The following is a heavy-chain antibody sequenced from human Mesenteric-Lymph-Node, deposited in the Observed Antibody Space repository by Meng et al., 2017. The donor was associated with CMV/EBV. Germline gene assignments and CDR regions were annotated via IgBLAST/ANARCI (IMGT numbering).Heavy chain of an antibody. V-gene: IGHV3-23*01. CDR1: GFTFSGFA. J-gene: IGHJ4*02. CDR2: ISDSGSST. CDR3: AEGVSSPNDY. Sequence: AGTGFTFSGFALSWVRQAPGKGLEWVSGISDSGSSTYYADSVRGRFTISRDNFENTLYLQMNRLRADDTAVYYCAEGVSSPNDYWGQGTLVTVSS.